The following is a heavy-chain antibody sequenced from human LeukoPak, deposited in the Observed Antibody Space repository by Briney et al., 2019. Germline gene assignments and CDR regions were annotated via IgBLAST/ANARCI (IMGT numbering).Heavy chain of an antibody. V-gene: IGHV4-39*07. CDR1: GGSISSSNYY. CDR2: IYYSGST. D-gene: IGHD3-10*01. Sequence: SETLSLTCTVSGGSISSSNYYWGWIRQPPGKGLEWIGSIYYSGSTYYNPSLKSRVTISLDTSKNQFSLQLNSVTPEDTAVYYCAREGITMVWGVIITSPKPSWFDPWGQGTLVTVSS. J-gene: IGHJ5*02. CDR3: AREGITMVWGVIITSPKPSWFDP.